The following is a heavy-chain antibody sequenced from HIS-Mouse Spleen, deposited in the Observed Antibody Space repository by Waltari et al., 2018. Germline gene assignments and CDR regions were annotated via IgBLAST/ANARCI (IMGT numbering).Heavy chain of an antibody. CDR1: GFTFSSYG. V-gene: IGHV3-33*06. D-gene: IGHD3-10*01. Sequence: VQLVESGGGVVQPGRSLRLSCAASGFTFSSYGMHWVRQAPGKGLEWGAVIWYDGSNKYYAYSVKGRFTISRDNSKNTLYLQMNSLRAEDTAVYYCAKEESAMVRGGALFDYWGQGTLVTVSS. CDR2: IWYDGSNK. J-gene: IGHJ4*02. CDR3: AKEESAMVRGGALFDY.